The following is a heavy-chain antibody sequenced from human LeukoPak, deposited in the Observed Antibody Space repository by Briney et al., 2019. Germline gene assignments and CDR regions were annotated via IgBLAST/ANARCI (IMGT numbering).Heavy chain of an antibody. CDR1: GYTFTGYY. CDR2: INPNSGGT. D-gene: IGHD6-13*01. CDR3: ARGISSWSDLAAY. Sequence: ASVKVSRKASGYTFTGYYMHWVRQAPGQGLEWMGWINPNSGGTNYARKFQGRVTMTRDTSISTAYMEPSRLRSDDTAVYYCARGISSWSDLAAYWGQGTLVTVSS. J-gene: IGHJ4*02. V-gene: IGHV1-2*02.